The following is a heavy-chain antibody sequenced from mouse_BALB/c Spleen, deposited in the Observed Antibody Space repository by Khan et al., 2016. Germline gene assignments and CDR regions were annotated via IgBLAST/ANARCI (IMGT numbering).Heavy chain of an antibody. CDR1: GFTFTDYY. D-gene: IGHD3-1*01. V-gene: IGHV7-3*02. CDR2: IRNKANGYTT. Sequence: EVELVESGGGLVQPGGSLRLSCATSGFTFTDYYMTWVRQPPGKALEWLGFIRNKANGYTTEYSASVQGRFTISRDNSQSILYLQMNTLRAEDSATDCCARDKGGLLFDYWGQGTTLTVSS. J-gene: IGHJ2*01. CDR3: ARDKGGLLFDY.